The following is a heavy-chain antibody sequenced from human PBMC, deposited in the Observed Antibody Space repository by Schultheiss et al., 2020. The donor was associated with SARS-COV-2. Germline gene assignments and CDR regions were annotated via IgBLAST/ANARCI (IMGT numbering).Heavy chain of an antibody. CDR1: GGSFSGYY. CDR2: IHYSGTT. D-gene: IGHD1-14*01. Sequence: SETLSLTCAVYGGSFSGYYWNWIRQPPGKGLEWIGYIHYSGTTDYNPSLKSRVTISADTSRNEFSLKLSSVTAADTAVYYCARDRRYGTFDYWGQGTLVTVSS. J-gene: IGHJ4*02. V-gene: IGHV4-34*11. CDR3: ARDRRYGTFDY.